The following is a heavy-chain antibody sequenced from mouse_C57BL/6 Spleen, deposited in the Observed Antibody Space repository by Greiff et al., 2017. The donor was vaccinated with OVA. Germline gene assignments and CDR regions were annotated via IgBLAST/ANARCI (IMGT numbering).Heavy chain of an antibody. CDR3: ARALTGFDY. CDR2: ISDGGSYT. CDR1: GFTFSSYA. V-gene: IGHV5-4*01. J-gene: IGHJ2*01. D-gene: IGHD4-1*01. Sequence: EVQGVESGGGLVKPGGSLKLSCAASGFTFSSYAMSWVRQTPEKRLEWVATISDGGSYTYYPDNVKGRFTISRDNAKNNLYLQMSHLKSEDTAMYYCARALTGFDYWGQGTTLTVSS.